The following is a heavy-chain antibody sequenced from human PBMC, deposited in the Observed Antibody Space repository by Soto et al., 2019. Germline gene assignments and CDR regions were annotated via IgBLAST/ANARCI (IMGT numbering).Heavy chain of an antibody. CDR1: GFTFSSYS. V-gene: IGHV3-21*01. D-gene: IGHD3-9*01. Sequence: AGGSLRLSCAASGFTFSSYSMNWVRQAPGKGLEWVSSISSSSSYIYYADSVKGRFTISRDNAKNSLYLQMNSLRAEDTAVYYCARAEYYDILTGPKALYYYGMDVWGQGTTVTVSS. CDR3: ARAEYYDILTGPKALYYYGMDV. CDR2: ISSSSSYI. J-gene: IGHJ6*02.